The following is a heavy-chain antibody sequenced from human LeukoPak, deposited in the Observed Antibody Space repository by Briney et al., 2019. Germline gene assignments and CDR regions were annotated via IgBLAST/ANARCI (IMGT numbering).Heavy chain of an antibody. CDR1: GGSITSYF. V-gene: IGHV4-4*07. CDR3: ARAALGATHFDY. CDR2: ISTIRIT. J-gene: IGHJ4*02. Sequence: SETLSLTCTVSGGSITSYFWSWIRQPAGKGLEWIGRISTIRITNYNPSLKSRVTMSIDTSKKQFSLKLSSLTAADTAVYFCARAALGATHFDYWGQGTLVTVSS. D-gene: IGHD1-26*01.